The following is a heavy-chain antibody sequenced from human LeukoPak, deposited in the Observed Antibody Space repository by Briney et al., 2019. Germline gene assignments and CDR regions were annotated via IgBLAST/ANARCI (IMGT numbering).Heavy chain of an antibody. Sequence: GASVKVSCKASGYTFNGFYLHWVRQAPGQGLEWMGWINPNSGGTNYAQKFQGRVTMTRDTSISTAYMELSRLRSDDTAVYYCARWMATVTTPDYWGQGNLVTVSS. J-gene: IGHJ4*02. CDR3: ARWMATVTTPDY. CDR2: INPNSGGT. CDR1: GYTFNGFY. D-gene: IGHD4-11*01. V-gene: IGHV1-2*02.